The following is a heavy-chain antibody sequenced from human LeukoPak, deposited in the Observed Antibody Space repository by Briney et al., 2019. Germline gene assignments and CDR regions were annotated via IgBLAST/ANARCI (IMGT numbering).Heavy chain of an antibody. CDR1: GNTFTRNY. D-gene: IGHD1-26*01. CDR3: ARDVALSGSYSAWFDP. V-gene: IGHV1-46*01. CDR2: ISPSGDST. Sequence: ASVKVSCKASGNTFTRNYIQWVRQAPVQGLEWMGIISPSGDSTTYAQKFQGRVTMTRDTSISTAYMELSRLKSDDTAVYYCARDVALSGSYSAWFDPWGQGTLVTVSS. J-gene: IGHJ5*02.